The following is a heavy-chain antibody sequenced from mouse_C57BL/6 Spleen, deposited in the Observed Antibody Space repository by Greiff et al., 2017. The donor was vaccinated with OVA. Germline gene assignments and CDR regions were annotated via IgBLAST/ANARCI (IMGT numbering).Heavy chain of an antibody. CDR3: AREGRYDYDWAMDY. CDR1: GFTFSDYY. Sequence: EVMLVESGGGLVQPGSSMKLSCTASGFTFSDYYMAWVRQVPEKGLEWVANINYDGSSTYYLDSLKRRFIISRDNAKNIRYLQMSSRKSEDTATYCWAREGRYDYDWAMDYWGQGTSATVSS. CDR2: INYDGSST. V-gene: IGHV5-16*01. J-gene: IGHJ4*01. D-gene: IGHD2-4*01.